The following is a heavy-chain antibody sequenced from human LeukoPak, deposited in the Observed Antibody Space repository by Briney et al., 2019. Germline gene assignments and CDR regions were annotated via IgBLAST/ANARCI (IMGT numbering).Heavy chain of an antibody. J-gene: IGHJ4*02. CDR2: IYYSGST. CDR3: AREGPVAVADTGYFDY. CDR1: GGSISSYH. V-gene: IGHV4-59*01. Sequence: SETLSLTCTVSGGSISSYHWSWIRQPPGKGLEWIGYIYYSGSTNYNPSLKSRVTISVDTSKNQFSLKLSSVTAADTAVYYCAREGPVAVADTGYFDYWGQGTLVTVSS. D-gene: IGHD6-19*01.